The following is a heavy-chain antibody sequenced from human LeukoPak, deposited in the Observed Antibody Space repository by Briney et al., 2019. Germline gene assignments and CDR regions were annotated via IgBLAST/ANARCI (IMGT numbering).Heavy chain of an antibody. J-gene: IGHJ4*02. Sequence: SETLSLTCTVSGGSISSSSYYWSWIRQPPGKGLEWIGYIYYSGSTNYNPSLKSRVTISVDTSKNQFSLKLSSVTAADTAVYYCARDRYGSGSYYNGNYFDYWGQGTLVTVSS. V-gene: IGHV4-61*01. D-gene: IGHD3-10*01. CDR1: GGSISSSSYY. CDR2: IYYSGST. CDR3: ARDRYGSGSYYNGNYFDY.